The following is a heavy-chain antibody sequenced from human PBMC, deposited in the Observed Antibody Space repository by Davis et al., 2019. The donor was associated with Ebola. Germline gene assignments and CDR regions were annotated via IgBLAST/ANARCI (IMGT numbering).Heavy chain of an antibody. J-gene: IGHJ6*02. CDR1: GFTVSSNH. V-gene: IGHV3-53*01. CDR2: IFSAGST. D-gene: IGHD1-1*01. CDR3: ARDPGGHYAMDV. Sequence: PGGSLRLSCAASGFTVSSNHMNWVRQAPGKGLEWVSIIFSAGSTNYEDSVKGRFTISRDNLKNTLYLEMNNLRAEDTAVYYCARDPGGHYAMDVWGQGTTVTVSS.